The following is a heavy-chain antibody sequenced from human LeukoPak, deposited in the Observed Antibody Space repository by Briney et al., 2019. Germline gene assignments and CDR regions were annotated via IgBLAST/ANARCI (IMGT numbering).Heavy chain of an antibody. Sequence: GGSLRLSCAASGFTFSSYSMNWVRQAPGKGLEWVSSISSSSSYIYYADSVKGRFTISRDNAKNSLYLRMNSLRAEDTAVYYCARGPWDSSGYSYWGQGTLVTVSS. CDR1: GFTFSSYS. D-gene: IGHD3-22*01. CDR2: ISSSSSYI. V-gene: IGHV3-21*01. J-gene: IGHJ4*02. CDR3: ARGPWDSSGYSY.